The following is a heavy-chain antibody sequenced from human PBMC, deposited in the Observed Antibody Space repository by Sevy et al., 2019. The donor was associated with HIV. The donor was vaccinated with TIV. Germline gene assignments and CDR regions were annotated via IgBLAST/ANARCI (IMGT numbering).Heavy chain of an antibody. D-gene: IGHD6-19*01. CDR2: SSSAAHYT. CDR3: ARTTGGSEAGFDF. CDR1: GFIFSSYS. Sequence: GGSLRLSCAASGFIFSSYSMNWVRQAPGKGLEWVSFSSSAAHYTYYAGSVKGRFTVSRDYAKNSLFLQMNSLRAEDTAVYYCARTTGGSEAGFDFWGQRTMVTVSS. J-gene: IGHJ3*01. V-gene: IGHV3-21*01.